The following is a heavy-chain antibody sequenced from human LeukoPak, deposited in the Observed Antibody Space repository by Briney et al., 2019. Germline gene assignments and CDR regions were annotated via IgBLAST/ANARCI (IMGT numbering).Heavy chain of an antibody. V-gene: IGHV1-18*01. CDR1: GYTFTSYG. CDR2: ISAYNGNT. CDR3: ARVDTAMVTDFYYYYGMDV. D-gene: IGHD5-18*01. Sequence: ASVKVSCNASGYTFTSYGISWVRQAPGQGLEWMGWISAYNGNTNYAQNLQGRVTMTTDTSTSTAYMELRSLRSDDTAVYYCARVDTAMVTDFYYYYGMDVWGQGTTVTVSS. J-gene: IGHJ6*02.